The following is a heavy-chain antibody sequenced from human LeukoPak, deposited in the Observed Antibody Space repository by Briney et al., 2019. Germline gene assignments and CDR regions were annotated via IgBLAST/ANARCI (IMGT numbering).Heavy chain of an antibody. J-gene: IGHJ4*02. CDR2: ISSGSKYI. CDR1: GFTFSSYS. Sequence: PGGSLRLSRAASGFTFSSYSMNWVSQAPGKGLEWVSSISSGSKYIYNADSVKGRFTISRDNAKNLLYLQMNSLRAEDTAVYYCARALSYSYGSMDFWGQGTLVIVSS. V-gene: IGHV3-21*01. CDR3: ARALSYSYGSMDF. D-gene: IGHD5-18*01.